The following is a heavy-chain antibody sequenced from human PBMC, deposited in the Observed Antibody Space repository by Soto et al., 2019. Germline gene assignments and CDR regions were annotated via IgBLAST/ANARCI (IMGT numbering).Heavy chain of an antibody. CDR2: IYYSGST. Sequence: QVQLQESGPGLVKPSETLSLTCTVSSGSISSYSWSWIRQPPGKGLECIGYIYYSGSTNYNPSLKSRLTRSVDTSENQFSLKLNSVTAADTAVYYCARQEMATPWHYFDSWGQGILVTVSS. D-gene: IGHD5-12*01. J-gene: IGHJ4*02. V-gene: IGHV4-59*08. CDR3: ARQEMATPWHYFDS. CDR1: SGSISSYS.